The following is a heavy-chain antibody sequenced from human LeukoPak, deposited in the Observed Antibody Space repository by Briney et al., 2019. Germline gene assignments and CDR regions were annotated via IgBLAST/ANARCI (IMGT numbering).Heavy chain of an antibody. Sequence: PSETLSLTCAVSGGSISSGGYYWSWIRQPPGKGLEWIGYIYYSGSTNYNPSLKSRVTISVDTSKNQFSLKLSSVTAADMAVYYCARDLGPSGSYHDAFDIWGQGTMVTVSS. CDR1: GGSISSGGYY. CDR3: ARDLGPSGSYHDAFDI. V-gene: IGHV4-61*08. D-gene: IGHD1-26*01. J-gene: IGHJ3*02. CDR2: IYYSGST.